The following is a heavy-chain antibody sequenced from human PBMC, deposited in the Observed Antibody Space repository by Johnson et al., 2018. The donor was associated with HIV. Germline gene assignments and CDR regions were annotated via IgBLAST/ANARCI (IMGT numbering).Heavy chain of an antibody. CDR2: SSGDII. CDR1: GFTFI. V-gene: IGHV3-69-1*01. J-gene: IGHJ3*02. CDR3: ARRTVTALFDI. Sequence: VQLVESGGGVVQPGRSLRLSCAASGFTFISSSGDIIRYADSVKVRFTISRDNAKNSLILQMNSLRDEDTAVYYCARRTVTALFDIWGQGTLVTVSS. D-gene: IGHD4-17*01.